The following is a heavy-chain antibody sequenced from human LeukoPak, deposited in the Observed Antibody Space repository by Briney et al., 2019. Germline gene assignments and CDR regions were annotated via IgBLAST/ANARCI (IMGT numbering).Heavy chain of an antibody. CDR2: INAGNGNT. D-gene: IGHD2-2*01. V-gene: IGHV1-3*01. CDR3: ARAPALIVVVPALDY. CDR1: GYTFTSHA. Sequence: ASVKVSCKASGYTFTSHAMHWVRQAPGQRLEWMGWINAGNGNTKYSQKFQGRVTITRDTSASTACMELSSLRSEDTAVYYCARAPALIVVVPALDYWGQGTLVTVSS. J-gene: IGHJ4*02.